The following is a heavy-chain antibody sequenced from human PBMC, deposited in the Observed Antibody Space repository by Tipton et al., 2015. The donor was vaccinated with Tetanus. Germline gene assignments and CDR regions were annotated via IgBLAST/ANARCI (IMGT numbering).Heavy chain of an antibody. CDR3: RIMITFGGVIEVVEHGY. CDR2: INPNSGGT. V-gene: IGHV1-2*02. Sequence: QVQLVQSGAEVKKPGASVKVSCKASGYTFTGYYMHWVRQAPGQGPEWMGWINPNSGGTNYAQKFQGSVTMTRDTSISTAYMEPSRLRSGDTAVYYCRIMITFGGVIEVVEHGYWGQGALVAVSS. CDR1: GYTFTGYY. J-gene: IGHJ4*02. D-gene: IGHD3-16*02.